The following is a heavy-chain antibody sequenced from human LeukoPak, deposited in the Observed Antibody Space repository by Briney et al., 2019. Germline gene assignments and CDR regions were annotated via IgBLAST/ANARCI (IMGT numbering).Heavy chain of an antibody. CDR1: GFTFSDYY. D-gene: IGHD4-17*01. CDR2: ISSSGSPI. CDR3: ARVADYGDQFDYFDY. Sequence: GGSLRLSCAASGFTFSDYYMSWIRQAPGKGLERVSYISSSGSPIYYADSVKGRFTISWDNAKNSLYLQMNSLRAEDTAVYYCARVADYGDQFDYFDYWGQGTLITVSS. V-gene: IGHV3-11*01. J-gene: IGHJ4*02.